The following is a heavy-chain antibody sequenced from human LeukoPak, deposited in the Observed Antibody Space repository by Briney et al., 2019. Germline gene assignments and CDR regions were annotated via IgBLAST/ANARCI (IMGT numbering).Heavy chain of an antibody. CDR2: IKSDGSEE. CDR3: ARGDLWLGH. Sequence: PGGSLRLSCATSGFIYSSYWMCWVRHAPGKGLEWVAYIKSDGSEEYYGDSVKGRFTISRDNAKNSLYLQMNSLRVEDTAVYYCARGDLWLGHWGQGSLVTVSS. J-gene: IGHJ4*02. V-gene: IGHV3-7*01. CDR1: GFIYSSYW. D-gene: IGHD3-10*01.